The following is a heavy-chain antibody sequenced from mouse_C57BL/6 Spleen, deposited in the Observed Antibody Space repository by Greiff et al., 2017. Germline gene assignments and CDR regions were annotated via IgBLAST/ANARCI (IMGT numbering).Heavy chain of an antibody. CDR3: ARSWDYFDY. V-gene: IGHV5-17*01. CDR1: GFTFSDYG. Sequence: EVQVVESGGGLVKPGGSLKLSCAASGFTFSDYGMHWVRQAPEKGLEWVAYISRGSSTLYYADTVKGRFTISRDNAKNTLFLQMTSLRSEDTAMYYCARSWDYFDYWGQGTTLTVSS. D-gene: IGHD4-1*01. CDR2: ISRGSSTL. J-gene: IGHJ2*01.